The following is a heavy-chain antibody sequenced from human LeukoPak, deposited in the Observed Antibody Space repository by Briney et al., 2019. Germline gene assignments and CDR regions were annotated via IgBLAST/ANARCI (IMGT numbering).Heavy chain of an antibody. J-gene: IGHJ6*03. Sequence: ASVKVSCKASGYTFTSYGISWLRQAPGQGLEWMGWISAYNGNTNYAQKLQGRVTMTTDTSTSTAYMELRSLRSDDTAVYYCARGRQQLVRRDYMDVWGKGTTVTVSS. CDR1: GYTFTSYG. CDR3: ARGRQQLVRRDYMDV. CDR2: ISAYNGNT. V-gene: IGHV1-18*01. D-gene: IGHD6-13*01.